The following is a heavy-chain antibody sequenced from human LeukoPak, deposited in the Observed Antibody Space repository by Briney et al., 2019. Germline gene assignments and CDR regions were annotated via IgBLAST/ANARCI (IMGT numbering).Heavy chain of an antibody. CDR1: GFTFSDYW. CDR3: VRGSPKAGTMTTLFDS. J-gene: IGHJ4*02. V-gene: IGHV3-74*01. CDR2: VNSDGSST. Sequence: GGSLRLSCAVSGFTFSDYWMHWVRQTPTNGLVWVSRVNSDGSSTNYADSVKGRFIIFRDNAKNTLSLQMNSLRSEDTAVYYCVRGSPKAGTMTTLFDSWGQGTLVTVSS. D-gene: IGHD4-17*01.